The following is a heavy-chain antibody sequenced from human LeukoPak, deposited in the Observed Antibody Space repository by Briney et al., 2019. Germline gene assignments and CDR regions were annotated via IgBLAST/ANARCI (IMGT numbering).Heavy chain of an antibody. V-gene: IGHV4-34*01. CDR3: ARVNYHDSGGYYWWFDP. CDR2: INPSGST. D-gene: IGHD3-22*01. J-gene: IGHJ5*02. CDR1: VGSFSGYH. Sequence: KSSETLSLTCAVYVGSFSGYHWSWIRQPPGKGLEWIGEINPSGSTNYNPSLKSRVTTSVDPSKNQVSLKLTSVTAADTAVYYCARVNYHDSGGYYWWFDPWAREPWSPSPQ.